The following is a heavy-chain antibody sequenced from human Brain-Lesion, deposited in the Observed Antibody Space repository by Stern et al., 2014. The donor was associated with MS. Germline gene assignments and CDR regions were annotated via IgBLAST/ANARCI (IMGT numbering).Heavy chain of an antibody. CDR3: ATVSPYTSSWYPFFDN. CDR1: GFTFSDSS. CDR2: ISSNQNYI. Sequence: EVQLVESGGGLVKPGGSLRLSCAASGFTFSDSSMVWVRQAPGKGLEWVSCISSNQNYINYADSVKGRFTISSENARNSLYLQMNSLRVEDTAVYYCATVSPYTSSWYPFFDNWGQGTRVTVSS. J-gene: IGHJ4*02. V-gene: IGHV3-21*01. D-gene: IGHD6-13*01.